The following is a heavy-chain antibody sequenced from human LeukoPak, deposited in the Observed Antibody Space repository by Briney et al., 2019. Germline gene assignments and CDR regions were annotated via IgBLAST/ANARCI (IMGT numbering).Heavy chain of an antibody. CDR3: ARAKGRYSYGQVRSLSWFDP. V-gene: IGHV4-34*01. J-gene: IGHJ5*02. D-gene: IGHD5-18*01. CDR1: GGSFSGYY. Sequence: PSETLSLTCTVSGGSFSGYYWSWIRQPPGKGLEWIGEINHSGSTNYNPSLKSRVTISVDTSKNQFSLKLSSVTAADTAVYYCARAKGRYSYGQVRSLSWFDPWGQGTLVTVSS. CDR2: INHSGST.